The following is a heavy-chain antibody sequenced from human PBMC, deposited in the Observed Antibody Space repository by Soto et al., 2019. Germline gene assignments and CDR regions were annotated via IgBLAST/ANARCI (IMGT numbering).Heavy chain of an antibody. J-gene: IGHJ4*02. CDR3: ARHNLSNSSALDY. Sequence: GESLKISCRGSGYSFTNYWISWVRQTPGKGLEWMGRIDPSNSYTNYGPSFQGHVTISADKSINTAYLQWSSLKASDTAIYYCARHNLSNSSALDYWGQGTLVTVSS. CDR1: GYSFTNYW. V-gene: IGHV5-10-1*01. CDR2: IDPSNSYT. D-gene: IGHD6-6*01.